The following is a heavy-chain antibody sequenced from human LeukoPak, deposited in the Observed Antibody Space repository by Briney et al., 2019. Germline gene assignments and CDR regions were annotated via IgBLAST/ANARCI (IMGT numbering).Heavy chain of an antibody. D-gene: IGHD1-26*01. CDR1: GFTFSSYG. CDR3: AKEIEHSGSYALGY. CDR2: IWYDGSNK. V-gene: IGHV3-33*06. J-gene: IGHJ4*02. Sequence: GGSLRLSCAASGFTFSSYGMHWVRQAPGKGLEWVAVIWYDGSNKYYADSVKGRFTISRDNSKNTLYLQMNSLRAEDTAVYYCAKEIEHSGSYALGYWGQGTLVTVSS.